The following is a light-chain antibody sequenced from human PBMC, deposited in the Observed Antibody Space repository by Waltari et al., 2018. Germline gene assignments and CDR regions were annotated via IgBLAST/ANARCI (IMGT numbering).Light chain of an antibody. CDR2: DVS. V-gene: IGLV2-14*03. J-gene: IGLJ1*01. CDR3: SSYTSSSTQV. CDR1: SSDVGGYNY. Sequence: QSALTQPASVSGSPGQSITISCTGTSSDVGGYNYVSWYHQHPGKAPKLMIYDVSNLPSGVSNRFSGSKSGNTASLTISGLQAEDEADYYCSSYTSSSTQVFGTGTKVTVL.